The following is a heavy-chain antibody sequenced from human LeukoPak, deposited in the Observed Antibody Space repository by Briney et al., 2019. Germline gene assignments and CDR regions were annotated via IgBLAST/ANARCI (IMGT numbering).Heavy chain of an antibody. CDR1: GGSISSGGYS. D-gene: IGHD3-10*01. CDR3: ASEYYYGSGSYYN. J-gene: IGHJ4*02. V-gene: IGHV4-30-2*01. CDR2: IYHSGST. Sequence: PSQTLSLTCAVSGGSISSGGYSWSWIRQPPGKGLEWIGYIYHSGSTYYNPSLKSRVTISVDRSKNQFSQKLSSVTAADTAVYYCASEYYYGSGSYYNWGQGTLVTVSS.